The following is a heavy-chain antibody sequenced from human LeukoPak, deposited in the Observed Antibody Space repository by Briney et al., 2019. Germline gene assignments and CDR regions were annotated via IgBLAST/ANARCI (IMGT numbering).Heavy chain of an antibody. J-gene: IGHJ6*03. Sequence: GGSLRLSCAASGFTFNNYAMSWVRQAPGKGLEWVSAISVSATTYYADSVMGRFTISRDNSKNTLYPQMNSLRAEDTAVYYCAKVGDYYGSGSYSYYYYMDVWGKGTTVTVSS. CDR2: ISVSATT. CDR3: AKVGDYYGSGSYSYYYYMDV. D-gene: IGHD3-10*01. CDR1: GFTFNNYA. V-gene: IGHV3-23*01.